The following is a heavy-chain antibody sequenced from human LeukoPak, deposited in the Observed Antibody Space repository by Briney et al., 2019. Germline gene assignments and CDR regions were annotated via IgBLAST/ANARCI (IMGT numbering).Heavy chain of an antibody. Sequence: VQPGRSPRLSCAASGFTFSSYGMHWVRQAPGKGLEWVAVISYDGSNKYYADSAKGRFTISRDNSKNTLYLQMNSLRAEDTAVYYCAKGDDYGDLFDYWGQGTLVTVSS. V-gene: IGHV3-30*18. CDR1: GFTFSSYG. CDR2: ISYDGSNK. D-gene: IGHD4-17*01. CDR3: AKGDDYGDLFDY. J-gene: IGHJ4*02.